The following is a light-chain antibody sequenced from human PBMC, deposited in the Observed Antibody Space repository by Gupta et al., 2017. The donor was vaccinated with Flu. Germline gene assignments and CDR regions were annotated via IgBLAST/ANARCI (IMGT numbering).Light chain of an antibody. V-gene: IGKV1-39*01. CDR1: QSIGRF. CDR2: GAT. J-gene: IGKJ2*01. CDR3: QHSDSSPYT. Sequence: PSSLSASVGDRVTITCRASQSIGRFLNWYQQKPGEAPKVLINGATSLQSGVPSTFSGSGSGTDFILTISSLQPEDFATYYCQHSDSSPYTFGQGTKLEIK.